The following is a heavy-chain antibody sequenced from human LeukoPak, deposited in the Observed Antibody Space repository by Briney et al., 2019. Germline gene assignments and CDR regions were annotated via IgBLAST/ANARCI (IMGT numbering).Heavy chain of an antibody. CDR3: ARLTMPTGPGDY. D-gene: IGHD4/OR15-4a*01. Sequence: SETLSLTCTVSGGSISSSSYYWGWIRQPPGKGLEWIGSIYYSGSTYYNPSLKSRVTISVDPSKNLLSLKLTSVTAADTGVYYCARLTMPTGPGDYWGQGTLVTVSS. J-gene: IGHJ4*02. CDR2: IYYSGST. CDR1: GGSISSSSYY. V-gene: IGHV4-39*02.